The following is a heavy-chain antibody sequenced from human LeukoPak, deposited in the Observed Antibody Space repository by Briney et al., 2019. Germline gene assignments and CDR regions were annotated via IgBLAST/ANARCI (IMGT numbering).Heavy chain of an antibody. D-gene: IGHD6-19*01. CDR2: IRGTGTTT. Sequence: TGGSLRLSCAASGFTFSDHAMSWVRQAPEKGLEWVSAIRGTGTTTFYAASVKGRFTISRDNSKNTADLQMNSLRAEDTAVYYCAKVSWLGTLPSYHFDSWGQGTQVTVSS. CDR3: AKVSWLGTLPSYHFDS. V-gene: IGHV3-23*01. CDR1: GFTFSDHA. J-gene: IGHJ4*02.